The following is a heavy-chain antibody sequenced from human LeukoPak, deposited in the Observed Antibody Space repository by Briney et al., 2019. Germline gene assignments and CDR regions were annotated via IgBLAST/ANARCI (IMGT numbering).Heavy chain of an antibody. V-gene: IGHV4-59*01. CDR3: ARDNAAVAGAHFDY. J-gene: IGHJ4*02. CDR1: GGSISTYY. CDR2: IHYSGCT. Sequence: SETLSLTCTVSGGSISTYYWSWIRQPPGKGLEWIGYIHYSGCTNYNPSLKSRVTISVDTSKNQFSLKLSSVTAADTAVYYCARDNAAVAGAHFDYWGQGTLVTVSS. D-gene: IGHD6-19*01.